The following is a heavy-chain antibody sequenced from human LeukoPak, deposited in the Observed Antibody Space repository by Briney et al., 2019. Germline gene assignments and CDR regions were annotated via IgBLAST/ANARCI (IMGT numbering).Heavy chain of an antibody. CDR1: GGSFSGYY. D-gene: IGHD6-6*01. CDR3: QIGAARPLQYYYYGMDV. Sequence: PSETLSLTCAVYGGSFSGYYWSWIRQPPGKGLEWIGEINHSGSTNYNPSLKSRVTISVDTSKNQFSLKLSSVTAADTAVYYCQIGAARPLQYYYYGMDVWGQGTTVTVSS. J-gene: IGHJ6*02. CDR2: INHSGST. V-gene: IGHV4-34*01.